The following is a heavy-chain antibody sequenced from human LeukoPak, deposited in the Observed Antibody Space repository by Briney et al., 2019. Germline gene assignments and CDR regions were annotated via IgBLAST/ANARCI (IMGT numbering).Heavy chain of an antibody. D-gene: IGHD2-2*02. J-gene: IGHJ3*02. CDR3: ARGGYCSSTSCYTIAFDI. CDR1: GGTFSSYA. CDR2: ISAYNGNT. Sequence: ASVKVSCKASGGTFSSYAISWVRQAPGQGLEWMGWISAYNGNTNYAQKLQGRVTMTTDTSTSTAYMELRSLRSDDTAVYYCARGGYCSSTSCYTIAFDIWGQGTMVTVSS. V-gene: IGHV1-18*01.